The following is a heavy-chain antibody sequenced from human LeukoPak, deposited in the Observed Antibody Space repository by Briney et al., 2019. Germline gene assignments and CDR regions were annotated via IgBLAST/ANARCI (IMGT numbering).Heavy chain of an antibody. Sequence: GGSLRLSCVTSGFTFSGHFMSWIRQAPGLGLQLVAYIDSSGRALYYADSVKGRFTISRDNAKNSLFLQMSSLGAEDTAVYYCTRDPDTSSRVDYWGQGTLVTVSS. J-gene: IGHJ4*02. D-gene: IGHD5-18*01. CDR3: TRDPDTSSRVDY. CDR1: GFTFSGHF. CDR2: IDSSGRAL. V-gene: IGHV3-11*01.